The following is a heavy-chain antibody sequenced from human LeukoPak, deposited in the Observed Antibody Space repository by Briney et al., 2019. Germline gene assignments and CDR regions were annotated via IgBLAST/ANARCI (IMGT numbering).Heavy chain of an antibody. CDR1: GFTFSSYS. Sequence: PGGSLRLSCAASGFTFSSYSMNWVRQAPGKGLEWVSSISSSSSYIYYADSVKGRFTISRDNAKNSLYLQMNSLRAEDTAVYYCAKRFYYDSSGYGAFDIWGRGTMVTVSS. J-gene: IGHJ3*02. CDR3: AKRFYYDSSGYGAFDI. D-gene: IGHD3-22*01. CDR2: ISSSSSYI. V-gene: IGHV3-21*04.